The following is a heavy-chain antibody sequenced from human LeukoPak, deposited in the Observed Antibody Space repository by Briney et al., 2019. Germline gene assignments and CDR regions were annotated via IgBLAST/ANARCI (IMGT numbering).Heavy chain of an antibody. CDR3: ARGSRITIFGVENWFDP. D-gene: IGHD3-3*01. J-gene: IGHJ5*02. Sequence: SETLSLTCTVSGGSISSNSWRTYSWSWIRQPPGKGLEWIGYIFYSGSTNYNSSLTSRVTISIDTSKNQFSLSLNSVTAADTAVYYCARGSRITIFGVENWFDPWGQGTLVTVSS. CDR2: IFYSGST. V-gene: IGHV4-61*01. CDR1: GGSISSNSWRTYS.